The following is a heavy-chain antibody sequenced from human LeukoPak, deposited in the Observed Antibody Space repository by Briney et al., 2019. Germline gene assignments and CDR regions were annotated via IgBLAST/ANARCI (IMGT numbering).Heavy chain of an antibody. CDR1: GYTFTSYG. CDR3: ARDPGSGWSPNAFDI. Sequence: ASVKVSCKASGYTFTSYGISWVRQAPGQGREWMGWISAYNGNTNYAQKLQGRVTMTTDTSTSTAYMELRSLRSEDTAVYYCARDPGSGWSPNAFDIWGQGTMVTVSS. CDR2: ISAYNGNT. V-gene: IGHV1-18*01. D-gene: IGHD6-19*01. J-gene: IGHJ3*02.